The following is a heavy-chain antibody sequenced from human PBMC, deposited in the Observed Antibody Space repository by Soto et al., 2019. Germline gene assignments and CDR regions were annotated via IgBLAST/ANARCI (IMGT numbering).Heavy chain of an antibody. CDR3: ARSPALLLRPPYYYDSSGYYWLAGPDY. CDR1: GFTFSSYG. V-gene: IGHV3-33*01. J-gene: IGHJ4*02. Sequence: QVQLVESGGGVVQPGRSLRLSCAASGFTFSSYGMHWVRQAPGKGLEWVAVIWYDGSNKYYADSVKGRFTISRDNSKNTLYLQMNSLRAEDTAVYYCARSPALLLRPPYYYDSSGYYWLAGPDYWGQGTLVTVSS. CDR2: IWYDGSNK. D-gene: IGHD3-22*01.